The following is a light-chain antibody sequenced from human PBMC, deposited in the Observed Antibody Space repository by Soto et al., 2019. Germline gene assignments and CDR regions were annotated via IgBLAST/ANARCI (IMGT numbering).Light chain of an antibody. Sequence: DIQMTQSPSTLSASVGDRVTITCRASQSISSWLAWYQQKPGKAPKLLIYKASSLESGVPSRFSGRGSVTEFTLTISSLQADDFATYYCQQYNSYSPYTFGQGTKLEIK. J-gene: IGKJ2*01. CDR3: QQYNSYSPYT. V-gene: IGKV1-5*03. CDR1: QSISSW. CDR2: KAS.